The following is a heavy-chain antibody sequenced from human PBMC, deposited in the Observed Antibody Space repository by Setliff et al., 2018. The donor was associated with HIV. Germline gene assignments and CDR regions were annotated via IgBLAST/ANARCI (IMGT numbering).Heavy chain of an antibody. CDR1: GYTFSRFG. Sequence: ASVKVSCKASGYTFSRFGITWVRQAPGQGLEWMGWISVYNGNRDYALNFQGRVTLTTDTSASTAYMELTSLRSDDTAVYYCARGTRWLQSREYYYYYMDVWGKGTTVTVSS. CDR3: ARGTRWLQSREYYYYYMDV. D-gene: IGHD5-12*01. V-gene: IGHV1-18*01. J-gene: IGHJ6*03. CDR2: ISVYNGNR.